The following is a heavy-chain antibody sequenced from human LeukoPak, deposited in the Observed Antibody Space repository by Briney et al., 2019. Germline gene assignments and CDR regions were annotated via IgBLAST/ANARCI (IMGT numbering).Heavy chain of an antibody. D-gene: IGHD2-2*01. CDR2: FDPEDGET. J-gene: IGHJ4*02. Sequence: ASVKVSCKVSGYTLTELSMHWVRQAPGKGLEWMGGFDPEDGETIYAQKFQGRVTMTEDTSTDTAYMELSSLRSEDTAVYYRATDLHCSSTSCPFDYWGQGTLVTVSS. CDR3: ATDLHCSSTSCPFDY. CDR1: GYTLTELS. V-gene: IGHV1-24*01.